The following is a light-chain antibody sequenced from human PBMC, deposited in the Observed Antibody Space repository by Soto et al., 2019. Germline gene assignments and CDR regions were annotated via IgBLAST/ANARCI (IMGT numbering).Light chain of an antibody. CDR1: SSDVGAYNY. CDR2: EVS. J-gene: IGLJ1*01. CDR3: SSYAGSNTYV. Sequence: QSVLTQPPSTSGSPGQSVTISCTGTSSDVGAYNYVSWYQRHPGKAPKLMIYEVSKRPSGVPDRFSGSKSGNTASLTASGLQAEDETDYYCSSYAGSNTYVFGTGTKVTVL. V-gene: IGLV2-8*01.